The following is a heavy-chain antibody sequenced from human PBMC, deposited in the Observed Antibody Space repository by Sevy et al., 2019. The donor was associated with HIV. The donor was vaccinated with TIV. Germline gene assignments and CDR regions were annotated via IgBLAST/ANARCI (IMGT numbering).Heavy chain of an antibody. Sequence: GGSLRLSCAVSGFPFSNYWMSWVRQVPGKGLEWVANIKQDESEIYNVDSVKGRFTISRANAKNSVSLQMNSLGAEATAVYYCARGPNYGDRTDYFEYWGQGILVTVSS. CDR2: IKQDESEI. CDR1: GFPFSNYW. D-gene: IGHD4-17*01. V-gene: IGHV3-7*01. CDR3: ARGPNYGDRTDYFEY. J-gene: IGHJ4*02.